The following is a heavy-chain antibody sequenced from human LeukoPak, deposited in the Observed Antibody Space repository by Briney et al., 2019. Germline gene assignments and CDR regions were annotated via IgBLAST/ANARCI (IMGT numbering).Heavy chain of an antibody. CDR1: GFTFSTYW. Sequence: GGSLRLSCAASGFTFSTYWMHWVRQAPGKRLVWVSCINSDGSSPSYADSVKGRFTISRDNAKNTVYLQMNSLRAEDTAVYYCARWGSSGWYPMDVWGRGTTVTVSS. CDR2: INSDGSSP. V-gene: IGHV3-74*01. D-gene: IGHD6-19*01. CDR3: ARWGSSGWYPMDV. J-gene: IGHJ6*02.